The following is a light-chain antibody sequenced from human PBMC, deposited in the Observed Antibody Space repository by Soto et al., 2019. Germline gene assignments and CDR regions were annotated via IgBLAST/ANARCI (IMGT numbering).Light chain of an antibody. Sequence: GDRVTITCRASQNINKYLAWYQQKAGEAPKLLVYDASSLESGVPSRFSGSGSGTEFTLTISSLQPDDSATYYCQKYNGCFGGGTKVEIK. CDR1: QNINKY. J-gene: IGKJ4*01. V-gene: IGKV1-5*01. CDR3: QKYNGC. CDR2: DAS.